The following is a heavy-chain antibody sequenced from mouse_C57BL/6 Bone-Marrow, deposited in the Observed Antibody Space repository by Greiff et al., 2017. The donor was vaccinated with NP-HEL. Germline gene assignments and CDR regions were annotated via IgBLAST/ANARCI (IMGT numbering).Heavy chain of an antibody. Sequence: VQLVESGAELVKPGASVKVSCKASGYTFTSYWMHWVKQRPGQGLEWIGRIHPSDSDTNYNQKFKGKATLTVDKSSSTAYMQLSSLTSEDSAVYYCATDSWDDYDKFAYWGQGTLVTVSA. J-gene: IGHJ3*01. CDR1: GYTFTSYW. V-gene: IGHV1-74*01. D-gene: IGHD2-4*01. CDR3: ATDSWDDYDKFAY. CDR2: IHPSDSDT.